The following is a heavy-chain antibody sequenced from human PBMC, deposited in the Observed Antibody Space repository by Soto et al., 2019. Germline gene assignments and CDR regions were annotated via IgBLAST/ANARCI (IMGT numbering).Heavy chain of an antibody. Sequence: QVQLQESGPGLVKPSQTLSLTCTVSGGSISSGGYYWSWIRQHPGKGLEWIGYIYYSGSTYYNPSLKSRVTISVDTSKNQFSLKLSSVTAADTAVYYCARVSYDSSRYYYFDYWGQGTLVTVSS. CDR3: ARVSYDSSRYYYFDY. D-gene: IGHD3-22*01. J-gene: IGHJ4*02. CDR2: IYYSGST. V-gene: IGHV4-31*03. CDR1: GGSISSGGYY.